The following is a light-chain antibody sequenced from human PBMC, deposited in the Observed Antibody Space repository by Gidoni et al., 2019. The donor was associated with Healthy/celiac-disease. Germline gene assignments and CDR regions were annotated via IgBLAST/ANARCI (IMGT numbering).Light chain of an antibody. CDR2: YAS. J-gene: IGKJ4*01. Sequence: EIVLTQSPATLSLSPGERATLSFSASQSVRRYLAWYQQKPGQAPRLLIYYASNRATGIPARFSGSASGTDFTLTISSLAPEDFAVYYCPQRSNWPPLTFGGGTKVEIK. CDR1: QSVRRY. CDR3: PQRSNWPPLT. V-gene: IGKV3-11*01.